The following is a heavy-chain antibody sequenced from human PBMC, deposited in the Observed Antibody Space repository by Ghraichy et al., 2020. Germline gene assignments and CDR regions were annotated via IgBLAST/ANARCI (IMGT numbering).Heavy chain of an antibody. CDR3: ARVRFVGGAWSVNWFDP. CDR2: ISGDSETI. J-gene: IGHJ5*02. CDR1: GFTSSIYS. D-gene: IGHD1-26*01. V-gene: IGHV3-48*02. Sequence: GGSLRLSCAASGFTSSIYSVTWVRQAPGKGLEWVSYISGDSETIHYADSVKGRFTISRDNARNSLYLQMNSLRDEDTAVYYCARVRFVGGAWSVNWFDPWGPGTLVTVSS.